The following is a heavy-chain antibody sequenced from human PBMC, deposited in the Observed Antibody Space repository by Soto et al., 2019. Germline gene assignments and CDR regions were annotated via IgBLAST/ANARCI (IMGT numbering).Heavy chain of an antibody. CDR2: ISPYNGNT. J-gene: IGHJ4*02. D-gene: IGHD4-17*01. CDR1: GYTFTSYG. CDR3: ARASNGDPFDY. Sequence: QVPLVQSGAEVKKPGASVKVSCKASGYTFTSYGISWVRQAPGQGLEWMGWISPYNGNTHYAQKFQGIVTMTTDTSTSTAYMELRSLRSDDTAVYYCARASNGDPFDYWFQGTLVTVSS. V-gene: IGHV1-18*01.